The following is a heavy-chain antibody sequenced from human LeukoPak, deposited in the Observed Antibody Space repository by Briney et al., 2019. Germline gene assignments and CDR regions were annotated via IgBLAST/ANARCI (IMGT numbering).Heavy chain of an antibody. CDR3: ARGGYSGFDV. CDR2: IGKVSDT. D-gene: IGHD5-12*01. CDR1: GFAFSNQA. J-gene: IGHJ3*01. Sequence: GGTLRLSCAASGFAFSNQAMGWVRQATGEGLEWGSGIGKVSDTYSVGSVKGRFTISRENDKNSLYLQMNSLRSGDTAVYYCARGGYSGFDVWGQGTVVTVSS. V-gene: IGHV3-13*04.